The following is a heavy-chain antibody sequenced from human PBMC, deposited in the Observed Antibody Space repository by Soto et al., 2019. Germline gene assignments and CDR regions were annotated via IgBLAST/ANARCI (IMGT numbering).Heavy chain of an antibody. CDR3: ASVTLNWNYASYSYYGMDV. CDR1: GGTFTNYA. J-gene: IGHJ6*02. CDR2: IIPIFGTA. D-gene: IGHD1-7*01. Sequence: SVKVSCKASGGTFTNYAISWVRQAPGQGLEWMGGIIPIFGTANYAQKFQGRVTITADKSTTTAYMELSSLRSEDTAVYYCASVTLNWNYASYSYYGMDVWGQGTTVTVSS. V-gene: IGHV1-69*06.